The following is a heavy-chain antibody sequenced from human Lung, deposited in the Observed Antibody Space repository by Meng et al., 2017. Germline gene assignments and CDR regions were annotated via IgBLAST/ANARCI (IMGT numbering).Heavy chain of an antibody. J-gene: IGHJ4*02. Sequence: QVQRQKWAAGLLKPSGTLSLTCVVSGGSFSDYYWSWIRQPPGKGLEWIGEINHSGSTNYNPSLESRVTISVDTSQNNLSLKLSSVTAADSAVYYCARGPTTMAHDFDYWGPGTLVTVSS. CDR3: ARGPTTMAHDFDY. V-gene: IGHV4-34*01. D-gene: IGHD4-11*01. CDR2: INHSGST. CDR1: GGSFSDYY.